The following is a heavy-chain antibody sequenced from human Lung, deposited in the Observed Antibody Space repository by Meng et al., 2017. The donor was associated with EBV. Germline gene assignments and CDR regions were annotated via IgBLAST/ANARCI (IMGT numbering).Heavy chain of an antibody. CDR3: ATGVADFEY. Sequence: QLQLGQSGAEVKKPGASVKVPCKASGYTFTSYDINWVRQGTGQGLEWMGWMNPNRGTTGYAQKFQGRVTMTRNISKSTAYMDLSSLRSEDTAVYYCATGVADFEYWGQGTLVTVSS. D-gene: IGHD6-19*01. V-gene: IGHV1-8*01. CDR2: MNPNRGTT. CDR1: GYTFTSYD. J-gene: IGHJ4*02.